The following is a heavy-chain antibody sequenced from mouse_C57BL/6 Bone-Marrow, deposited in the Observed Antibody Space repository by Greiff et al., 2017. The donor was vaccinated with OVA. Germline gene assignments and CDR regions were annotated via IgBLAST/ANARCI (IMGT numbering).Heavy chain of an antibody. CDR3: AIYDYYAMDY. CDR1: GYSFTSYY. Sequence: QVQLQQSGPELVKPGASVKISCKASGYSFTSYYIHWVKQRPGQGLEWIGWIYPGSGNTKYNEKFKGKATLTADTSSSTAYMQLSSLTSEDSAVYYCAIYDYYAMDYWGQGTSVTVSS. CDR2: IYPGSGNT. V-gene: IGHV1-66*01. J-gene: IGHJ4*01. D-gene: IGHD2-3*01.